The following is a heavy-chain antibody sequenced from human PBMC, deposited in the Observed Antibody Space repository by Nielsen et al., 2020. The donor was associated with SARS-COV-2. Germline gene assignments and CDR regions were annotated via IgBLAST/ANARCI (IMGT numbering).Heavy chain of an antibody. CDR1: GYSISRGYY. V-gene: IGHV4-38-2*01. D-gene: IGHD3-9*01. J-gene: IGHJ2*01. CDR3: ARRDYDVLSGTRFFDV. CDR2: MFHNGRT. Sequence: SETLSLTCSVSGYSISRGYYWGWIRQAPATGLEWLGNMFHNGRTYYNPSLTDRVTISADTSKNQFSLRLRSVTAADTAMYYCARRDYDVLSGTRFFDVWGRGTLVTVSS.